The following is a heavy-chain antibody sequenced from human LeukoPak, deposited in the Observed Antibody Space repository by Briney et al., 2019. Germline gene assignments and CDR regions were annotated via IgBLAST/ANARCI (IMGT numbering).Heavy chain of an antibody. Sequence: GASVKVSCKASGGTFSSYTISWVRQAPGQGLEWMGRIIPILGIANYAQKFQGRVTITADKSTSTAYMELSSLRSEDTAVYYCARAFGGYDYDYWGQGTLVTVSS. CDR3: ARAFGGYDYDY. J-gene: IGHJ4*02. V-gene: IGHV1-69*02. CDR2: IIPILGIA. D-gene: IGHD5-12*01. CDR1: GGTFSSYT.